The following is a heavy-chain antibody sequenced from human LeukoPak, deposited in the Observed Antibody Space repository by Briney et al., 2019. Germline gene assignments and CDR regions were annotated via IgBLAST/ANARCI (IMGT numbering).Heavy chain of an antibody. CDR3: AIWVRNGWPYFDY. CDR1: GDTFSSDA. D-gene: IGHD6-19*01. J-gene: IGHJ4*02. V-gene: IGHV3-23*01. CDR2: ITSVDDST. Sequence: GGSLRLSCAVSGDTFSSDAFSWVRQAPGKGLEWVSAITSVDDSTYYADSVKGRFTISRDYSKNTVHLQMNSLRAEDTALYYCAIWVRNGWPYFDYWGQGTLVTASS.